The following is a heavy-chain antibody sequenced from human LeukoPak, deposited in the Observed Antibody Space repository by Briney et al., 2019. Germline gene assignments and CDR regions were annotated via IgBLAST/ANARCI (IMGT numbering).Heavy chain of an antibody. CDR1: GGSISSGGYY. V-gene: IGHV4-30-2*01. Sequence: SETLSLTCTVSGGSISSGGYYWSWIRQPPGKGLEWIGYIYHSGSTYYNPSLKSRVTISVDRSKNQFSLKLSSVTAADTAVYYCAGRLATFDYWGQGTLVTVTS. CDR3: AGRLATFDY. D-gene: IGHD5-12*01. CDR2: IYHSGST. J-gene: IGHJ4*02.